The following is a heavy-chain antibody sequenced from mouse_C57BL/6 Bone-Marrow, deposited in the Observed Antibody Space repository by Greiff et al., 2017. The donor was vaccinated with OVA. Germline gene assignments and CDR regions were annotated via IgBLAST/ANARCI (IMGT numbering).Heavy chain of an antibody. CDR3: AGPGNDDDAMDY. D-gene: IGHD2-2*01. V-gene: IGHV1-15*01. Sequence: VKLLESGAELVRPGASVTLSCKASGYTFTDYEIHWVKQTPVHGLEWIGAIDPETGGTAYNQKFKGKAILTADKSSSTAYMELCSLTSEDSAVYYCAGPGNDDDAMDYWGQGTSVTVSS. CDR1: GYTFTDYE. CDR2: IDPETGGT. J-gene: IGHJ4*01.